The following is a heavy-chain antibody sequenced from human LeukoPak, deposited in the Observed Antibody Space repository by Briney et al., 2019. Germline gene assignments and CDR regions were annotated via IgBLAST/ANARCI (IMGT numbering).Heavy chain of an antibody. CDR3: ARDYVYAFDY. CDR1: GFTFSTHS. J-gene: IGHJ4*02. CDR2: ISGDGNAK. V-gene: IGHV3-48*01. D-gene: IGHD2/OR15-2a*01. Sequence: GGSLRLSCAVSGFTFSTHSMNWVRQAPGKGLEWVSYISGDGNAKHYTDSVKGRFTISRDNAKNALYLQMNSLRAEDTAVYFCARDYVYAFDYWGQGTLVTVSS.